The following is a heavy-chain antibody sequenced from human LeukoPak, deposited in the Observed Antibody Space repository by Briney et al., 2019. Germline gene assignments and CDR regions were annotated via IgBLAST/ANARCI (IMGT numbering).Heavy chain of an antibody. CDR3: AKAGHSGNAFDI. J-gene: IGHJ3*02. CDR2: ISWNSGSI. CDR1: GLTFDDYA. V-gene: IGHV3-9*03. Sequence: GRSLRLSCAASGLTFDDYAMHWVRQAPGKGLEWVSGISWNSGSIGYADSVKGRFTISRDNAKNSLYLQMNSLRAEDMALYYCAKAGHSGNAFDIWGQGTMVTVSS.